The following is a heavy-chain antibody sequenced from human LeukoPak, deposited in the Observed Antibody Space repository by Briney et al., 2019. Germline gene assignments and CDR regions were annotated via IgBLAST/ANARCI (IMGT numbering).Heavy chain of an antibody. D-gene: IGHD5-12*01. CDR2: IYYSGST. CDR1: GGSISSSSYY. CDR3: ARDIVATMNWDY. V-gene: IGHV4-39*07. Sequence: PSETLSLTCTVSGGSISSSSYYWGWIRQPPGKGLEWIGSIYYSGSTYYNPSLKSRVTISVDTSKNQFSLKLSSVTAADTAVYYCARDIVATMNWDYWGQGTLVTVSS. J-gene: IGHJ4*02.